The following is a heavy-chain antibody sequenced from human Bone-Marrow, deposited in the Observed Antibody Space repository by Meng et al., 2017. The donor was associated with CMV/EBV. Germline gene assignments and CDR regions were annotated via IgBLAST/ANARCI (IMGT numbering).Heavy chain of an antibody. D-gene: IGHD2-21*01. J-gene: IGHJ1*01. CDR2: ISRSSIYI. CDR3: ARDYSYFQH. CDR1: GFTFSSYS. V-gene: IGHV3-21*01. Sequence: GGSLRPSCAASGFTFSSYSMNWVRQVPGKGLEWVSSISRSSIYIYHADSVKGRFTISRDNAKNSLYLQINSLGAEDTAVYYCARDYSYFQHWGQGTLVTVSS.